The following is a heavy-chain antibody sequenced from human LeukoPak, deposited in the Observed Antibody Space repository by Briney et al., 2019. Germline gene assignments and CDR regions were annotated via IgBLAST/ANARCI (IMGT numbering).Heavy chain of an antibody. Sequence: MPGGSLRLSCVLSGLTFSDAWMSWVRQAPGKGLEWVGRIRNDRITDYAAPVQGRFSILRDNSKNTFYLQMNSLRTEDTGMYFCTWMATIFTVDYWGQGTLVTVSS. J-gene: IGHJ4*02. CDR3: TWMATIFTVDY. CDR1: GLTFSDAW. CDR2: IRNDRIT. D-gene: IGHD5-12*01. V-gene: IGHV3-15*01.